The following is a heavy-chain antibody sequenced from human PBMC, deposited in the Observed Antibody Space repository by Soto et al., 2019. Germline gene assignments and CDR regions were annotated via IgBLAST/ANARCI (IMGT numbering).Heavy chain of an antibody. D-gene: IGHD3-16*02. CDR3: ARGKLSDYVWGSYRYHFDY. V-gene: IGHV4-34*01. J-gene: IGHJ4*02. CDR2: INHSGST. CDR1: GGSFSGYH. Sequence: SETLSLTCAVYGGSFSGYHWSWIRQPPGKGLEWIGEINHSGSTNYNPSLKSRVTISVDTSKNQFSLKLSSVTAADTAVYYCARGKLSDYVWGSYRYHFDYWGQGTVVTV.